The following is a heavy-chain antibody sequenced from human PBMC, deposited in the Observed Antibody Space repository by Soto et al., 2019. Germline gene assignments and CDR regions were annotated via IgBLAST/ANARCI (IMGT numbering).Heavy chain of an antibody. J-gene: IGHJ4*02. CDR2: INQDGSER. V-gene: IGHV3-7*05. D-gene: IGHD1-20*01. CDR1: GFTFTNNW. CDR3: ASDVGLRY. Sequence: EVQVVESGGGLVQPGGSLKLSCAVSGFTFTNNWMSWVRQAPGKGLEWVANINQDGSERNYGDSVKGRFTISRDNTKNSLYLQLNSLRAEDTALYYSASDVGLRYWGQGALVAVSS.